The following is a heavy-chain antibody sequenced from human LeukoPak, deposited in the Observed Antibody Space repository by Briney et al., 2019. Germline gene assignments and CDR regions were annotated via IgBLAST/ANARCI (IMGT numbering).Heavy chain of an antibody. V-gene: IGHV4-59*01. Sequence: SETLSLTCTVSGGSISSYYWSWIRQPPGKGLEWIGYIYYSGSTNYNPSLKSRVTISVDTSKNQFSLKLSSVTAADTAVYYCARAPNWGAWWFDPWGQGTLVTVSS. J-gene: IGHJ5*02. CDR1: GGSISSYY. CDR3: ARAPNWGAWWFDP. D-gene: IGHD7-27*01. CDR2: IYYSGST.